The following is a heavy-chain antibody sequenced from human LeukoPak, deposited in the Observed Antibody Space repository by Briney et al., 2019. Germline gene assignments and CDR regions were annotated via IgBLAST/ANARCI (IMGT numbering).Heavy chain of an antibody. CDR1: GVTLSNYA. D-gene: IGHD4-11*01. Sequence: GGSLRLSCVASGVTLSNYAMSWARQAPGKGLEWVSGISSSGSGGNTYYADSVKGRFTISRDSSRNTLFLHMNTLRAEDTAIYYCAKDQGTVTFDYWGQGTLVTVSS. V-gene: IGHV3-23*01. CDR3: AKDQGTVTFDY. CDR2: ISSSGSGGNT. J-gene: IGHJ4*02.